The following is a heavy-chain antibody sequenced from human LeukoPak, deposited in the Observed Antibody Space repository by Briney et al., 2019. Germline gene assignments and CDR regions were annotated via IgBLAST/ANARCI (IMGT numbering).Heavy chain of an antibody. J-gene: IGHJ4*02. CDR2: IYSGSTT. CDR3: ATKYYFDY. Sequence: SGGSLRLSCAASGFTVSSNYMSWVRQAPGKGLEWVSVIYSGSTTYYADSVKGRFTISRDNSRNTVYLQMNSLRVEDTAVYYCATKYYFDYWGQGTLVTVSS. V-gene: IGHV3-53*01. CDR1: GFTVSSNY.